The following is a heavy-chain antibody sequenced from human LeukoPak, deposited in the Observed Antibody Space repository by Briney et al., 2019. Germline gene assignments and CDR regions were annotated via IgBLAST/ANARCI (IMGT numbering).Heavy chain of an antibody. Sequence: GASVKVSCKASENTFTGHYVHWVRQAPGQGLEWMGWVSPNDGRTNYAQKFRGRVTMTRDTSIRTAYMELGSPTSDDTAIYYCARYSDQGTYWGQGTPVTVSS. CDR2: VSPNDGRT. J-gene: IGHJ4*02. V-gene: IGHV1-2*02. D-gene: IGHD1-7*01. CDR1: ENTFTGHY. CDR3: ARYSDQGTY.